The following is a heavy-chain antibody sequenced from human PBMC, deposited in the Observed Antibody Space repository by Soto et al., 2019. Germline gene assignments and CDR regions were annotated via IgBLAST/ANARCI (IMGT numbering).Heavy chain of an antibody. D-gene: IGHD1-26*01. CDR2: ISSNGGST. Sequence: PGGSLRLSCAASGFTFSSYAMHWFRQAPGKGLEYVSAISSNGGSTYYANSVKGRFTISRDNSKNTLYLQMGSLRAEDMAVYYCARERVSGSYHTHYYGMDVWGQGTTVTVSS. J-gene: IGHJ6*02. CDR3: ARERVSGSYHTHYYGMDV. V-gene: IGHV3-64*01. CDR1: GFTFSSYA.